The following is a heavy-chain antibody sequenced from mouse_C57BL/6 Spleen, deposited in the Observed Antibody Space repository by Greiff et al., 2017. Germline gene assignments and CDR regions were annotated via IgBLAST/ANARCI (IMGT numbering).Heavy chain of an antibody. D-gene: IGHD1-1*01. J-gene: IGHJ1*03. V-gene: IGHV1-55*01. CDR2: IYPGSGST. CDR3: ARPGPYYGSSYDWYFDV. CDR1: GYTFTSYW. Sequence: QVQLQQPGAELVKPGASVKMSCKASGYTFTSYWITWVKQRPGQGLEWIGDIYPGSGSTNYNEKFKSKATLTVDTSSSTAYMQLSSLTSEDSAVYYCARPGPYYGSSYDWYFDVWGTGTTVTVSS.